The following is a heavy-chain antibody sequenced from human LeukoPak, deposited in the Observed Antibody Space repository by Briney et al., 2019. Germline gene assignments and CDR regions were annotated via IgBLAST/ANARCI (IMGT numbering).Heavy chain of an antibody. CDR3: ARDLSVIFGVVISPGVYGMDV. D-gene: IGHD3-3*01. CDR2: IWSSGSTI. V-gene: IGHV3-11*01. J-gene: IGHJ6*02. Sequence: GGALRLSCAGSGFTFSDYCISWIRQAPGEGAEWGLYIWSSGSTIYYAGFVKGRFTIFRDHAKDSLYLQMNSLRAEDTAVYYCARDLSVIFGVVISPGVYGMDVWGQGTTVSASS. CDR1: GFTFSDYC.